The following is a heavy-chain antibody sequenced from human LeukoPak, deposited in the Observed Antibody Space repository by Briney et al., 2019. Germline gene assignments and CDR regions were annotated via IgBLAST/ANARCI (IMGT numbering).Heavy chain of an antibody. D-gene: IGHD2-2*01. CDR3: SRSGLTGMREYERADYYYYGMDL. J-gene: IGHJ6*02. Sequence: SETLSLTCAVYGGSFSGYYWSWIRQSPGKGLEWIGEVNYRGSPHYNPSLESRVTISVDTSKNQLSLKLTSVTAADTALYYCSRSGLTGMREYERADYYYYGMDLWGQGTAVTV. V-gene: IGHV4-34*01. CDR2: VNYRGSP. CDR1: GGSFSGYY.